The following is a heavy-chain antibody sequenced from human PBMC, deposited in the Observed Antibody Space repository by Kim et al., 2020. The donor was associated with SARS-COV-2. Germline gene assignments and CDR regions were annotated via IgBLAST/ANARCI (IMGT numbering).Heavy chain of an antibody. J-gene: IGHJ4*02. CDR3: ARFHLTYPTAGLDY. V-gene: IGHV3-21*01. Sequence: ADSVKVRFTITRDNAKSSLYLQMNSLRAEDTAVYYCARFHLTYPTAGLDYWGQGTMVTVSS. D-gene: IGHD6-13*01.